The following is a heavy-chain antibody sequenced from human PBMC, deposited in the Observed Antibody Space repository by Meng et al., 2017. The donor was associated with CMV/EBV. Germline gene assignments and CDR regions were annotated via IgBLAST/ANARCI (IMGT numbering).Heavy chain of an antibody. CDR3: ARVVWADYYGSSGYYYVAAFDI. CDR2: IYYSGST. J-gene: IGHJ3*02. CDR1: GGSISSGDYY. Sequence: SETLSLTCTVSGGSISSGDYYWSWIRQPPGKGLEWIGYIYYSGSTYYNPSLKSRVTISVDTSKNQFSLKLSSVTAADTAVYYCARVVWADYYGSSGYYYVAAFDIWGQGTMVTVSS. D-gene: IGHD3-22*01. V-gene: IGHV4-30-4*08.